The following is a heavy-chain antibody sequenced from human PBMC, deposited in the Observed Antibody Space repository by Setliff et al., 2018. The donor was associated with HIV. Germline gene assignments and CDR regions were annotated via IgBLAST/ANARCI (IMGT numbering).Heavy chain of an antibody. V-gene: IGHV4-34*01. J-gene: IGHJ4*02. CDR2: IYHSGAT. CDR1: GGSFSGHY. D-gene: IGHD4-4*01. Sequence: SETLSLTCAVYGGSFSGHYWSWIRQPPGRGLQWIGEIYHSGATAYNPSLKSRATISVDRSKNQFSLKLTALTTSDVGLYYCARTRALNASNCNPFDYWGQGTLVTVSS. CDR3: ARTRALNASNCNPFDY.